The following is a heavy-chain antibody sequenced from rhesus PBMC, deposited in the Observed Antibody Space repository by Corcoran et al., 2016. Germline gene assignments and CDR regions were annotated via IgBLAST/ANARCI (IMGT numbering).Heavy chain of an antibody. V-gene: IGHV4-80*01. CDR2: INGNSGST. CDR3: ARSYSGYTFDY. D-gene: IGHD5-24*01. J-gene: IGHJ4*01. Sequence: QVQLHESGPGLVKPSETLSLPCRVSGGSFSSYWWGGLTDPPGKGLEWIGGINGNSGSTNYNPSIKSRVTISKDASKNQFSLKLSSVTAADTAVYYCARSYSGYTFDYWGQGVLVTVSS. CDR1: GGSFSSYW.